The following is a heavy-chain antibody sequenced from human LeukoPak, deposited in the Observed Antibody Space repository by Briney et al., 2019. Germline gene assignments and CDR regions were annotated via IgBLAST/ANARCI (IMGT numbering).Heavy chain of an antibody. CDR2: INHSGST. J-gene: IGHJ5*02. CDR3: ARGQGGRFGELFHNWFDP. V-gene: IGHV4-34*01. CDR1: GFSVGSNY. Sequence: GSLRLSCAASGFSVGSNYMTWVRQAPGKGLEWIGEINHSGSTNYNPSLKSRVTISVDTSKNQFSLKLSSVTAADTAVYYCARGQGGRFGELFHNWFDPWGQGTLVTVSS. D-gene: IGHD3-10*01.